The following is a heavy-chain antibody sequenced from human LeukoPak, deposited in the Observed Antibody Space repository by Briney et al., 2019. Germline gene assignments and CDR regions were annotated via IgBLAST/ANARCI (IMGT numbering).Heavy chain of an antibody. D-gene: IGHD3-10*01. CDR3: ARDHYGSGRYGMDV. Sequence: GGSLRLSCAASGFTFSRYSMNWVRQAPGKGLEWVSSTSDGSSYIYYADSVKGRFTISRDNVKNSLYLHMNSLRADDTAVYYCARDHYGSGRYGMDVWGQGTTVTVSS. CDR2: TSDGSSYI. V-gene: IGHV3-21*01. J-gene: IGHJ6*02. CDR1: GFTFSRYS.